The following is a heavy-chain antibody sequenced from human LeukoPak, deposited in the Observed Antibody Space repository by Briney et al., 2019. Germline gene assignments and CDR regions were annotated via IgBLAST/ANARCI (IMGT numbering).Heavy chain of an antibody. CDR2: ISTYNGNT. V-gene: IGHV1-18*01. J-gene: IGHJ6*03. CDR3: AREVYYGSGSHDYYYYYMDV. Sequence: ASVKVSCKASGYTFTSYGLSWVRQAPGQGLEWMGWISTYNGNTNYAQKLQGRVTMTTDTSTSTAYMELRSLRSDDTAVYYCAREVYYGSGSHDYYYYYMDVWGKGTTVTISS. CDR1: GYTFTSYG. D-gene: IGHD3-10*01.